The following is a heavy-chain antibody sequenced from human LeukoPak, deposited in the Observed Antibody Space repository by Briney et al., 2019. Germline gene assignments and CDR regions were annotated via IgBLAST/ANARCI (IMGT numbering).Heavy chain of an antibody. D-gene: IGHD5-24*01. V-gene: IGHV3-11*04. CDR1: GFTFSDYY. CDR2: ISSSSSTI. CDR3: ARDRRDGYKRKGNDAFDI. Sequence: KTGGSLRLSCAASGFTFSDYYMSWIRQAPGKGLEWVSYISSSSSTIYYADSVKGRFTISRDNAKNSLYLQMNSLRAEDTAVYYCARDRRDGYKRKGNDAFDIWGQGTMVTVSS. J-gene: IGHJ3*02.